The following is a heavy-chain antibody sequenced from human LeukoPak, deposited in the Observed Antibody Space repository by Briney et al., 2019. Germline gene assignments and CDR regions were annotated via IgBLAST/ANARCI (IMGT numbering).Heavy chain of an antibody. CDR2: IYTSGST. CDR3: ARDQYYYDSSGYYYYFDY. V-gene: IGHV4-4*07. Sequence: PSETLSLTCTVSGDSISSYYWSWIRPPAGKGLEWIGRIYTSGSTNYNPSLKSRVTLSVDTSKNQISLKLSSVTAADTAVYYCARDQYYYDSSGYYYYFDYWGQGTLVTVSS. CDR1: GDSISSYY. D-gene: IGHD3-22*01. J-gene: IGHJ4*02.